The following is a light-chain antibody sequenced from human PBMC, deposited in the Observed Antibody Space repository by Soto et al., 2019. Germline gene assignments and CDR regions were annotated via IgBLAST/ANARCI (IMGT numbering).Light chain of an antibody. V-gene: IGLV2-23*02. J-gene: IGLJ1*01. CDR3: CSYAGSSTSYV. CDR1: SSDVGSYNL. CDR2: EVS. Sequence: QSVLTQPSSGSGSPGRSSTISCPGTSSDVGSYNLVSWYQQHPGKAPKLMIYEVSKRPSGVSNRFSGSKSGNTASLTISGLQAEDEADYYCCSYAGSSTSYVFGTGTKVTVL.